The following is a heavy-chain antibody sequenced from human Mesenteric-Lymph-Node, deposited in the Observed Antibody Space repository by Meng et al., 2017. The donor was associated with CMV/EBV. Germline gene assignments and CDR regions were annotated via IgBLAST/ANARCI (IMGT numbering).Heavy chain of an antibody. V-gene: IGHV3-74*01. CDR1: GFNFSDHW. CDR2: ITGDEART. J-gene: IGHJ4*02. Sequence: GEPLKISCAASGFNFSDHWMHWVRQAPGKGLVWVSRITGDEARTSYADSLKGRFTISRDNAKNILYLQVDSLRLEDTAVYYCARAGGASGTDLDNWGQGTLVTVSS. D-gene: IGHD1-1*01. CDR3: ARAGGASGTDLDN.